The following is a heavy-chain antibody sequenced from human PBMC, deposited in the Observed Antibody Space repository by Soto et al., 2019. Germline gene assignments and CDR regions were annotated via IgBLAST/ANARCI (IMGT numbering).Heavy chain of an antibody. CDR1: GYSFTSYW. V-gene: IGHV5-51*01. CDR3: ARREKQVRNGYNFYDS. CDR2: IYPSDSDT. Sequence: PGESLKISCKGSGYSFTSYWIGWVRQMPGKGLEWMGIIYPSDSDTRYSPSFQGQVTIPADKSITTAYLQWSSLKASDTAIYYCARREKQVRNGYNFYDSWGQGTPVTVSS. J-gene: IGHJ4*02. D-gene: IGHD5-12*01.